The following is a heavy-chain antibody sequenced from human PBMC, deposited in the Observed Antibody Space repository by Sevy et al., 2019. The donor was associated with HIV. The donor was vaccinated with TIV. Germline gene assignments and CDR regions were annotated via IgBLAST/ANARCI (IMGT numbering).Heavy chain of an antibody. J-gene: IGHJ4*02. CDR1: GFTVSSNY. CDR2: IYSGGRT. V-gene: IGHV3-53*01. Sequence: GGSLRLSCAASGFTVSSNYMSWVRQAPGKGLEWVSVIYSGGRTYYADSVKGRFTITRDNSKNTLYLQMNSLRAEDTAVYYGARVGTGTTFFDYWGQGTLVTVSS. CDR3: ARVGTGTTFFDY. D-gene: IGHD1-7*01.